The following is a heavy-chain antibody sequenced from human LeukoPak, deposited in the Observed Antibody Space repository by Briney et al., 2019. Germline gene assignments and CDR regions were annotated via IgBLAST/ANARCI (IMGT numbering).Heavy chain of an antibody. CDR1: GGTFSSYA. CDR2: IIPIFGTA. D-gene: IGHD1-26*01. V-gene: IGHV1-69*13. CDR3: ARGMGDSRPSELDYFDY. Sequence: ASVKVSCKASGGTFSSYAISWVRQAPGQGLEWMGGIIPIFGTANYAQKFQGRVTITADESTSTAYMELSSLRSEDTAVYYCARGMGDSRPSELDYFDYWGQGTLVTVSS. J-gene: IGHJ4*02.